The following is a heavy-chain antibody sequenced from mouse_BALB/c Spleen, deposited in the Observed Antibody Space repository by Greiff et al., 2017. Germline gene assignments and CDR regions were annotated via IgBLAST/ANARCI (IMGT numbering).Heavy chain of an antibody. V-gene: IGHV5-6*01. Sequence: EVHLVESGGDLVKPGGSLKLSCAASGFTFSSYGMSWVRQTPDKRLEWVATISSGGSYTYYPDSVKGRFTISRDNAKNTLYLQMSSLKSEDTAMYYCARRPYDYWGQGTLVTVSA. J-gene: IGHJ3*01. D-gene: IGHD2-3*01. CDR3: ARRPYDY. CDR2: ISSGGSYT. CDR1: GFTFSSYG.